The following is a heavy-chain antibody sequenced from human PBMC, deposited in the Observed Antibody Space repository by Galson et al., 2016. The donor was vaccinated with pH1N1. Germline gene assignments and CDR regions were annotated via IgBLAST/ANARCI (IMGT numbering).Heavy chain of an antibody. CDR2: INTNTGNP. Sequence: SVKVSCKASGYTFTSNAMNWVRQAPGQGLEWMGWINTNTGNPTYAQGFTGRVVFSLDTSVSMAYLQISSLKAEDTAVYYCARSYCSSTSSYEGLYYYYGIDVWGQGTPVTVPS. J-gene: IGHJ6*02. CDR3: ARSYCSSTSSYEGLYYYYGIDV. CDR1: GYTFTSNA. D-gene: IGHD2-2*01. V-gene: IGHV7-4-1*04.